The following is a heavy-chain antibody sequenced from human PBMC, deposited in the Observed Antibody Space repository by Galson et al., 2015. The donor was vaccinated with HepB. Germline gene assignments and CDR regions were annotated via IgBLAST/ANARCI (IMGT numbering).Heavy chain of an antibody. J-gene: IGHJ4*02. V-gene: IGHV3-30*03. Sequence: SLRLSCAGSGFTFNNYGMSWVRQAPGEGLEWVAVISYDGSNKYYADSVKGRFTISRDNSKNTLYLQMNSLRGEDTAVYYCARKMAGANAFFDYWGQGTLVTVSS. CDR2: ISYDGSNK. CDR3: ARKMAGANAFFDY. CDR1: GFTFNNYG. D-gene: IGHD4/OR15-4a*01.